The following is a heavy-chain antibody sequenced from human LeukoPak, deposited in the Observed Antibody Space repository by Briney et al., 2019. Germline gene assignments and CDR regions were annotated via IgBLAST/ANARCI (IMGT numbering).Heavy chain of an antibody. V-gene: IGHV1-69*13. D-gene: IGHD2-2*01. CDR3: ARPRYCSSTSCYRYFDY. J-gene: IGHJ4*02. CDR2: IIPIFGTA. CDR1: GGTIISYA. Sequence: SVKVSCKASGGTIISYAISWVRQAPGQGLEWMGGIIPIFGTANYAQKFQGRVTITADESTSTAYMELSSLRSEDTAVYYCARPRYCSSTSCYRYFDYWGQGTLVTVSS.